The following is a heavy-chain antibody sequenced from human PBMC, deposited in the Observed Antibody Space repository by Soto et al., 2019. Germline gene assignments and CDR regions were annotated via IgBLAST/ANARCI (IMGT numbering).Heavy chain of an antibody. J-gene: IGHJ4*02. CDR2: IDPSDSYT. Sequence: PGESLKISCQASGYKFTSNWLSWVRQVPGKGLEWAGRIDPSDSYTKYSPSFQGRVTITTDKSISTVYLQWDSLQASDTAMYYCARQAPRGYTYAKYYFEYWGQGTLVTVSS. CDR3: ARQAPRGYTYAKYYFEY. V-gene: IGHV5-10-1*01. CDR1: GYKFTSNW. D-gene: IGHD5-18*01.